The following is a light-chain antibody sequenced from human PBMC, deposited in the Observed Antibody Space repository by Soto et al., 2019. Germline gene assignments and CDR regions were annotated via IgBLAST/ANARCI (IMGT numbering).Light chain of an antibody. CDR3: CSYTTSSSYV. V-gene: IGLV2-14*01. J-gene: IGLJ1*01. CDR1: SSDVGYYIF. CDR2: DVN. Sequence: QSVLTQPASVSGSPGQSITISCTGSSSDVGYYIFVSWYQQHPGKAPKLMIYDVNNRPSGVSNRFSGSKSGNTASLTISGLQAEDEAYYYCCSYTTSSSYVFGTGTKLTVL.